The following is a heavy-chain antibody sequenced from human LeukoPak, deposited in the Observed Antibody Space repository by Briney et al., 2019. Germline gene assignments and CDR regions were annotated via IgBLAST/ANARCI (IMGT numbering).Heavy chain of an antibody. Sequence: ASVKDSCKASGYTFTSYYMHWVRQAPGQGLEWMGWINTNTGNPTYAQGFTGRFVFSLDTSVSTAYLQINSLKAEDTAVYYCARAFVITTTSWNWFDPWGQGTLVTVSS. CDR3: ARAFVITTTSWNWFDP. CDR2: INTNTGNP. J-gene: IGHJ5*02. CDR1: GYTFTSYY. D-gene: IGHD3-16*02. V-gene: IGHV7-4-1*02.